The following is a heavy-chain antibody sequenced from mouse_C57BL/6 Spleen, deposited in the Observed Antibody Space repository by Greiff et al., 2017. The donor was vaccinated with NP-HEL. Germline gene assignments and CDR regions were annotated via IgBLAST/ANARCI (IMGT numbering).Heavy chain of an antibody. J-gene: IGHJ4*01. D-gene: IGHD1-1*01. CDR1: GFNIKDYY. Sequence: EVKLMESGAELVKPGASVKLSCTASGFNIKDYYMHWVKQRTEQGLEWIGRIDPEDGETKYAPKFQGKATITADTSSNTAYLQLSSLTSEDTAVYYCATNYYGSSYDAMDYWGQGTSVTVSS. CDR2: IDPEDGET. CDR3: ATNYYGSSYDAMDY. V-gene: IGHV14-2*01.